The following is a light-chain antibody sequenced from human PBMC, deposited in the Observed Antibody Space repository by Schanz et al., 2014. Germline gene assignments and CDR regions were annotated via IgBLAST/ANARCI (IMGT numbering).Light chain of an antibody. CDR2: GNS. CDR1: SSNIGNNY. V-gene: IGLV1-40*01. Sequence: QSVLTQPPSVSAAPGQKVTISCSGSSSNIGNNYVSWYQQLPGTAPKLLIYGNSNRPSGVPDRFSGSKSGTSASLAITGLQAEDEADYYCSSYTGSYTWVFGGGTKLTVL. J-gene: IGLJ3*02. CDR3: SSYTGSYTWV.